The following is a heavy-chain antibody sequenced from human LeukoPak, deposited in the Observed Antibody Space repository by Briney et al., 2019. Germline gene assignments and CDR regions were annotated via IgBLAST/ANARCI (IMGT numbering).Heavy chain of an antibody. V-gene: IGHV1-69*05. Sequence: SVKVSCKASGCTFSSYAISWVRQAPGQGLEWMGVIIPIFGTANYAQKFQGRVTITTDESTSTAYMDLSRLRSEDTAVYYCAPWYDSSGGAPTWGQGTLVTVSS. CDR1: GCTFSSYA. CDR2: IIPIFGTA. CDR3: APWYDSSGGAPT. D-gene: IGHD3-22*01. J-gene: IGHJ5*02.